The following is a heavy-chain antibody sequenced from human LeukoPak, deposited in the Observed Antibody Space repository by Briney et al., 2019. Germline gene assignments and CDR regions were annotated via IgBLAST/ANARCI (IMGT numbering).Heavy chain of an antibody. J-gene: IGHJ6*02. V-gene: IGHV1-18*01. CDR3: ARTVAVAGRKNYYYYGMDV. D-gene: IGHD6-19*01. CDR1: GYTFTSYG. Sequence: ASVKVSCKASGYTFTSYGISWVRQAPGQGLEWMGWISAYNGNTNYAQKLQGRVTMTTDTSTSTAYMELRSLRSDDTAVYYCARTVAVAGRKNYYYYGMDVWGQGTTVTVSS. CDR2: ISAYNGNT.